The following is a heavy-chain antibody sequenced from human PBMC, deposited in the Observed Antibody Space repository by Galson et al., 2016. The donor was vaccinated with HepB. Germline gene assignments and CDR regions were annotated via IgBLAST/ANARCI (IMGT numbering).Heavy chain of an antibody. CDR3: AREFFERAGPHYFDY. J-gene: IGHJ4*02. Sequence: SLRLSCAASGFTFSQYGMHWVRQAPGKGLEWVAVIAYDGSIKHYADSVKGRFTVSRDNSRNTLDLQVDSLRAEDTAVYYCAREFFERAGPHYFDYWGQGALVTVSS. CDR1: GFTFSQYG. V-gene: IGHV3-30*03. CDR2: IAYDGSIK. D-gene: IGHD6-19*01.